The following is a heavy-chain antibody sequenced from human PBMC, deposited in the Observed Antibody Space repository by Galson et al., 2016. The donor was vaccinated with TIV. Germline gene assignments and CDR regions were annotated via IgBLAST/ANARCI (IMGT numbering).Heavy chain of an antibody. CDR1: GGTFFSSYA. D-gene: IGHD2-21*02. V-gene: IGHV1-69*13. CDR2: IIPIFRTA. J-gene: IGHJ4*02. CDR3: ARDRGPGTYCGGDCYPDY. Sequence: SVKVSCKASGGTFFSSYAISWVRQAPGQGLEWMGRIIPIFRTANYAQKFQGRATITADESTSTAYMELRSLRSEDTTVYYCARDRGPGTYCGGDCYPDYWGQGTLVTVS.